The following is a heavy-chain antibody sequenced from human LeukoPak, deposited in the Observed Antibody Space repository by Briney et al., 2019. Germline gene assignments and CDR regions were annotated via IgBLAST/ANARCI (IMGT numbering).Heavy chain of an antibody. CDR1: RFTFSSYS. CDR3: ARAGGSTVSHSDY. CDR2: ISSSTSYI. Sequence: GGSLRLSCAASRFTFSSYSMNWIRQAPGKGLEWVSSISSSTSYIYYADSVKGRFTISKDNAKNSRYLQMNSLRAEDTAVYYCARAGGSTVSHSDYWGQGTLVTVSS. V-gene: IGHV3-21*01. D-gene: IGHD4-17*01. J-gene: IGHJ4*02.